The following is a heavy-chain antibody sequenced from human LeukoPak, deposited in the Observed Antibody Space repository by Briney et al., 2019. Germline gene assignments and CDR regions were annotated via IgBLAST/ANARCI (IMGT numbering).Heavy chain of an antibody. J-gene: IGHJ4*02. CDR3: AHYGSGSYSPFDY. CDR1: GFTFSSYE. V-gene: IGHV3-48*03. Sequence: PGGSLRLSCAASGFTFSSYEVNWVRQAPGKGQQWVSYISSSGSTIYYAGSVKGRFTISRDNAKNSLYLQMNSLRAEDTAVYYCAHYGSGSYSPFDYWGQGTLVTVSS. D-gene: IGHD3-10*01. CDR2: ISSSGSTI.